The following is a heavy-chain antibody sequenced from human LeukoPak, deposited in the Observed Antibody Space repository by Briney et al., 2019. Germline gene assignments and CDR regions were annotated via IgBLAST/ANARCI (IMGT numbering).Heavy chain of an antibody. D-gene: IGHD2-21*01. CDR1: GFTFSNYW. CDR2: IKEDGSEI. CDR3: ATQFWWAAVVGPPLDC. V-gene: IGHV3-7*05. Sequence: GGSLRLSCAASGFTFSNYWMSWVRQAPGKGLEWVANIKEDGSEIYYVDSVKGRFTISRDNAKNSLYLQMSSLRAEDTAVYYCATQFWWAAVVGPPLDCWGRGSLVTVSS. J-gene: IGHJ4*02.